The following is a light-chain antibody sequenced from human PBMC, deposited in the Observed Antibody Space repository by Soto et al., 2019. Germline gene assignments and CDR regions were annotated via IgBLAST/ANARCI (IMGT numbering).Light chain of an antibody. J-gene: IGLJ1*01. CDR1: SRDVGAYNS. Sequence: QSVLTQPPSASGSPGQSVAISCAGTSRDVGAYNSVSWYQQHPGKAPKLIMYQVNKRPSGVPDRFSGSKSANTASLAITGLQAEDEADYYCQSYDSGLSALYVFGTGTKAPS. CDR2: QVN. V-gene: IGLV2-8*01. CDR3: QSYDSGLSALYV.